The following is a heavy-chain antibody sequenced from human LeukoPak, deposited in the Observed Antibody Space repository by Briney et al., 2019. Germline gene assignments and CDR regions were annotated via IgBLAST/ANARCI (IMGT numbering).Heavy chain of an antibody. CDR3: AKSIVGATDAFDI. CDR2: ISAYNGNT. CDR1: GYTFTGYY. J-gene: IGHJ3*02. Sequence: GASVKVSCKASGYTFTGYYMHWVRQAPGQGLEWMGWISAYNGNTNYAQKLQGRVTMTTDTSTSTAYMELRSLRSGDTAVYYCAKSIVGATDAFDIWGQGTMVTVSS. V-gene: IGHV1-18*04. D-gene: IGHD1-26*01.